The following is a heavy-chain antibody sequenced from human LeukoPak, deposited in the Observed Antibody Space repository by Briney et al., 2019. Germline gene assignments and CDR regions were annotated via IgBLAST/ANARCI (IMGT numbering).Heavy chain of an antibody. Sequence: GGSLRLSCVVSGFTVSNNYMKWVRQAPGKGLEWVSTIYGGGSTYYADSVRGRFTISRHNSKNTLYLQMDSLRAEDTAVYYCARDRLRFLELDPSLLDYWGQGTLVTVSS. CDR1: GFTVSNNY. V-gene: IGHV3-53*04. J-gene: IGHJ4*02. CDR2: IYGGGST. CDR3: ARDRLRFLELDPSLLDY. D-gene: IGHD3-3*01.